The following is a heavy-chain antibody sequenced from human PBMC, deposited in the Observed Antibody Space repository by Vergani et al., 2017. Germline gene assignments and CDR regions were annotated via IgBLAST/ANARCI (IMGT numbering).Heavy chain of an antibody. CDR2: IYPADSDT. J-gene: IGHJ4*02. CDR1: EYSFGNYW. V-gene: IGHV5-51*01. D-gene: IGHD5-24*01. CDR3: ARHTNYTDS. Sequence: EVELVQSGPEMRNPGESLKISCKGSEYSFGNYWIGWVRQRPGKGLEWMGIIYPADSDTRYSPSFQGQVTISADKSISTAFLQWDSLKASDTSLYYCARHTNYTDSWGQGTLVTVSS.